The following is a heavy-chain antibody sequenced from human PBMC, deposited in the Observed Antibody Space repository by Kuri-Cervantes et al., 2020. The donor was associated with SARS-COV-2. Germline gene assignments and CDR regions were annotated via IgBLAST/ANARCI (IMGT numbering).Heavy chain of an antibody. V-gene: IGHV1-2*02. CDR2: INPNNGGT. Sequence: ASVKVSCKASGYTFTGDYMHWVRQAPGQGLEWMGWINPNNGGTNYAQKFQGRVTMTRDTSISTAYMELSRLRSDDTAVYYCARSPLLSTVSRGTNWFDPWGQGTLVTVSS. CDR1: GYTFTGDY. J-gene: IGHJ5*02. CDR3: ARSPLLSTVSRGTNWFDP. D-gene: IGHD5/OR15-5a*01.